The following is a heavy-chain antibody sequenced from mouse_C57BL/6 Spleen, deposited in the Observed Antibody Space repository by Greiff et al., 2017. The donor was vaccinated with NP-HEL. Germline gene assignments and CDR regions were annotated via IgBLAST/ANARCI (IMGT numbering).Heavy chain of an antibody. V-gene: IGHV1-64*01. J-gene: IGHJ4*01. D-gene: IGHD2-1*01. CDR2: IHPNSGST. CDR3: ARSGYYGNRAMDY. CDR1: GYTFTSYW. Sequence: QVQLKQPGAELVKPGASVKLSCKASGYTFTSYWMHWVKQRPGQGLEWIGMIHPNSGSTNYNEKFKSKARLTVDKSSSTAYMQLSSLTSEDSAVYYCARSGYYGNRAMDYWGQGTSVTVSS.